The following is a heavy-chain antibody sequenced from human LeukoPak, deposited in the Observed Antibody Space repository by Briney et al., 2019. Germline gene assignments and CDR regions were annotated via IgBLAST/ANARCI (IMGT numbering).Heavy chain of an antibody. CDR1: GFTFSNYN. CDR2: IYHNGTS. D-gene: IGHD2-2*02. Sequence: LRLSCAASGFTFSNYNMHWVRQSPGKGLEWIGEIYHNGTSNNNPSLKSRVTISADTFKNHFSLKLTSVTAADTAVYYCATAPILRGEGGEHYKYGMDVWGQGTTVIVSS. V-gene: IGHV4-34*08. J-gene: IGHJ6*02. CDR3: ATAPILRGEGGEHYKYGMDV.